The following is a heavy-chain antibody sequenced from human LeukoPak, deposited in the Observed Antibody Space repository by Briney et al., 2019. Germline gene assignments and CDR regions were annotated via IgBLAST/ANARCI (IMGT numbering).Heavy chain of an antibody. CDR3: ANAPPVLQEWLFSAVHDNDY. CDR1: GFTFNNFA. D-gene: IGHD3-3*01. Sequence: GGSLRLSCVASGFTFNNFAMHWVRQAPGKGPEWVAFIRYDGSNKYYADSVKGRFTISRDNSKNTLYLQMNSLRAEDTAVYYCANAPPVLQEWLFSAVHDNDYWGQGTLVTVSS. CDR2: IRYDGSNK. V-gene: IGHV3-30*02. J-gene: IGHJ4*02.